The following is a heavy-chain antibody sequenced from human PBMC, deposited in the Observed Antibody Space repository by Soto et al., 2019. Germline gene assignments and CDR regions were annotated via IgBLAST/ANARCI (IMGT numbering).Heavy chain of an antibody. CDR1: GGSISSNNW. D-gene: IGHD2-15*01. Sequence: QVQLQESGPGLVKPSETLSLTCAVSGGSISSNNWWSWVRQTPGKGLEWIGEIYHSGSTNYNPSLKSRVTISLDKSKTQLSLRLTSMTAADTAVYYCARREGDCRGGSCPFYPGWGQGTLVTASS. V-gene: IGHV4-4*02. CDR3: ARREGDCRGGSCPFYPG. J-gene: IGHJ4*02. CDR2: IYHSGST.